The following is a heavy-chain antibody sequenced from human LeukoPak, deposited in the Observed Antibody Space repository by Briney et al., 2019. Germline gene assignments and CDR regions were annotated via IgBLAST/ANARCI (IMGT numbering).Heavy chain of an antibody. CDR2: INPNSGGT. Sequence: GASVKVSCKASGYTFTGYYMHWVRQAPGQGLEWMGWINPNSGGTNYAQKFQGRVTMTRDTSISTAYMELRSLRSDDTAVYYCARSLVSAARPDEIDYWGQGTLVTVSS. D-gene: IGHD6-6*01. CDR1: GYTFTGYY. V-gene: IGHV1-2*02. J-gene: IGHJ4*02. CDR3: ARSLVSAARPDEIDY.